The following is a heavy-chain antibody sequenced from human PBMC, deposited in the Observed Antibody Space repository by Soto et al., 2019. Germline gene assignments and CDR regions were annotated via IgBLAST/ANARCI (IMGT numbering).Heavy chain of an antibody. CDR2: VIPILGIA. J-gene: IGHJ5*02. D-gene: IGHD2-15*01. V-gene: IGHV1-69*08. CDR1: GGTFSSYT. Sequence: QVQLVQSGAEVKKPGSSVKVSCKASGGTFSSYTISWVRQAPGQGLEWMGRVIPILGIANYAQKFQGRVTITADKSTSTAYMELSSLRSEDTAVYYCAREDCSGGSCFPWGQGTLVTVSS. CDR3: AREDCSGGSCFP.